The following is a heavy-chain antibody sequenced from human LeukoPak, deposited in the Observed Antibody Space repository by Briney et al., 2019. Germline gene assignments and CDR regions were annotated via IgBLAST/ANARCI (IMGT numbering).Heavy chain of an antibody. D-gene: IGHD3-22*01. V-gene: IGHV4-59*12. Sequence: SETLSLTCTVSGGSISSYYWSWIRQPPGKGLEWIGYIYHSGSTYYNPSLKSRVTISVDRSKNQFSLKLSSVTAADTAVYYCARADYFDSSGYYDYWGQGTLVTVSS. CDR2: IYHSGST. CDR1: GGSISSYY. CDR3: ARADYFDSSGYYDY. J-gene: IGHJ4*02.